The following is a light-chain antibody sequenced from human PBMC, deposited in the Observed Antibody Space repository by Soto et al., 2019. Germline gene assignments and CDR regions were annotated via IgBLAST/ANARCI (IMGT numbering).Light chain of an antibody. J-gene: IGKJ5*01. CDR2: GAS. V-gene: IGKV3-20*01. CDR1: HTTSPKY. CDR3: QHFGSSPPVI. Sequence: EIELTHSPGTLSLSPGESATLSCRVSHTTSPKYVAWYQQRRGLAPRLLVYGASKRAAGIPDRFRGSGSGSEFSLTISGLEPEDFAVYFCQHFGSSPPVIFGQGTRLEIK.